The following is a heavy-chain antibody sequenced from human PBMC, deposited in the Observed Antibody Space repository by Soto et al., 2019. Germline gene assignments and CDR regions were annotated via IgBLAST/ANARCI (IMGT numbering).Heavy chain of an antibody. J-gene: IGHJ6*02. CDR2: ISYDGRNA. D-gene: IGHD1-26*01. CDR1: GFTFSTDA. Sequence: QVQLVESGGGVVQPERSLRLSCVASGFTFSTDAMHWVRQAPGKGLQWVSLISYDGRNAYYGDSVKGRFTTSRDNSKNTPYLLMNGLRAEDTAVYYCAKDGGNYYNGMDVWGQGTTVTVSS. CDR3: AKDGGNYYNGMDV. V-gene: IGHV3-30*18.